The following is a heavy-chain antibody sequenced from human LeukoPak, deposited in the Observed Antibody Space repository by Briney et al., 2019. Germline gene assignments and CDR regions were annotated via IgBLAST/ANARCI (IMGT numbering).Heavy chain of an antibody. Sequence: SETLSLTCTVSGGSISSHYWSWIRQPPGKGLEWIGYIYYSGSTNYNPSLKSRVTISVDTSKNQFSLKLSSVTAADTAVYYCARAAVEDWFDPWGLGTLVTVSS. V-gene: IGHV4-59*11. CDR3: ARAAVEDWFDP. D-gene: IGHD5-24*01. CDR1: GGSISSHY. CDR2: IYYSGST. J-gene: IGHJ5*02.